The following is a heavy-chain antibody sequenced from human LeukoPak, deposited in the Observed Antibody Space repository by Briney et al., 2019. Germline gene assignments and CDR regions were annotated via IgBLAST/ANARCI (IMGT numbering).Heavy chain of an antibody. V-gene: IGHV1-2*02. CDR1: GYTFTGYY. Sequence: GASVKVSCKASGYTFTGYYMHWVRQAPGQGLEWMGWINPNSGGTNYAQKFQGRVTMTRDTSISTAYMELSRLRSDDTAVYYCASTSGYPNNYYYYYYMDVWGKGTTVTVSS. J-gene: IGHJ6*03. D-gene: IGHD3-3*01. CDR3: ASTSGYPNNYYYYYYMDV. CDR2: INPNSGGT.